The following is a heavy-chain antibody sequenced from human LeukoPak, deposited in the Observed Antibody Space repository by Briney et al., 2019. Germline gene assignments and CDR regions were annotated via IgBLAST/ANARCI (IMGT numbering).Heavy chain of an antibody. Sequence: GASVKVSCKASGGTFSSYAISWVRQAPGQGLEWMGWISAYNGNTNYAQKLQGRVTMTTDTSTSTAYMELRSLRSDDTAVYYCARDADYYDSSGYPDYWGQGTLVTVSS. J-gene: IGHJ4*02. D-gene: IGHD3-22*01. CDR3: ARDADYYDSSGYPDY. CDR2: ISAYNGNT. V-gene: IGHV1-18*01. CDR1: GGTFSSYA.